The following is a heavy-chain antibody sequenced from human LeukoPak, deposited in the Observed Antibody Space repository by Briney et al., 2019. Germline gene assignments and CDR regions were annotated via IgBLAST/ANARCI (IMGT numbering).Heavy chain of an antibody. V-gene: IGHV3-74*01. D-gene: IGHD1-26*01. CDR3: ARTTSMTYVGDAFDI. CDR1: GFTLSSYW. Sequence: GGSLRLSCAASGFTLSSYWMHWVRQAPGKGLVWVSRINSDGSSTTYADSVKGRFTISRDNAKNTLYLQMNSLRAEDTAVYYCARTTSMTYVGDAFDIWGQGTMVSVSS. CDR2: INSDGSST. J-gene: IGHJ3*02.